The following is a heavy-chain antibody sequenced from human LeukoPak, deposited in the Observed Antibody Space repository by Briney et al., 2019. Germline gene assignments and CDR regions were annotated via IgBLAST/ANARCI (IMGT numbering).Heavy chain of an antibody. J-gene: IGHJ3*02. Sequence: GGSLRLSCAASGFTFSSYSMNWVRQAPGKGRESVSSISSSSSYIYYADSVEGRFTISRDIAKNSLYLQMNSQRAEDMAVYYCERSGNYYDTSGAFDIWGQGTMVTVSS. D-gene: IGHD3-22*01. CDR1: GFTFSSYS. CDR3: ERSGNYYDTSGAFDI. CDR2: ISSSSSYI. V-gene: IGHV3-21*01.